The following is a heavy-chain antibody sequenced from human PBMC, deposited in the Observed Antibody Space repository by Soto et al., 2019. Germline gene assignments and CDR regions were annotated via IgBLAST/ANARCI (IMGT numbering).Heavy chain of an antibody. V-gene: IGHV3-15*01. D-gene: IGHD2-15*01. CDR2: IKSKTDGGTT. J-gene: IGHJ1*01. CDR1: GFTFSNAW. Sequence: GGSLRLSCAASGFTFSNAWMSWVRQAPGKGLEWVGRIKSKTDGGTTDYAAPVKGRFTISRDDSKNTLYLQMNSLKTEDTAVYYCTTAIRGIVVVVAAAEYFQHWGQGTLVTVSS. CDR3: TTAIRGIVVVVAAAEYFQH.